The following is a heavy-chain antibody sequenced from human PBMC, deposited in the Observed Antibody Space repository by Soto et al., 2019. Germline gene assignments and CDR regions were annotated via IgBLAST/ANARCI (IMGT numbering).Heavy chain of an antibody. J-gene: IGHJ4*02. CDR2: VSRGGDT. V-gene: IGHV3-23*01. CDR1: GFTFSTYS. CDR3: AKGATGPFDY. Sequence: VQLLESGGGLEQPGGSLRLSCAASGFTFSTYSMSWVRQAPGKGLEWVSAVSRGGDTYYADSVKGRFIISRDNLKNTLYLQMNSLRAEDTAVHYCAKGATGPFDYWGQGALVTVSS. D-gene: IGHD1-1*01.